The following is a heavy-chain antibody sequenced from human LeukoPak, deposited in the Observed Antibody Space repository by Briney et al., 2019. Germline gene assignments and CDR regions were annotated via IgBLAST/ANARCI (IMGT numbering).Heavy chain of an antibody. D-gene: IGHD2-2*01. V-gene: IGHV3-15*01. J-gene: IGHJ4*02. Sequence: PGGSLRLSCAGSGFIFSNAWMNWVRQAPGKGLEWIGRIKSKPDGGTTDYAAPVKGRFTISRDNSKNILYLQMNSLRAEDTATYYCAKNASHGDSCYYFDYWGQGTLVTVSS. CDR3: AKNASHGDSCYYFDY. CDR1: GFIFSNAW. CDR2: IKSKPDGGTT.